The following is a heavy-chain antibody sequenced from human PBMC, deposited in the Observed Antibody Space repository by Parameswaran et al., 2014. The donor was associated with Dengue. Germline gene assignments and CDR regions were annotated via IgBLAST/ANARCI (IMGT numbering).Heavy chain of an antibody. V-gene: IGHV1-69*01. J-gene: IGHJ4*02. Sequence: WVRQAPGQGLEWMGGIIPIFGTANYAQRFQGRVTITADESTSTAYMELSSLRSEDTAVYYCARGETGRTGGWRYHFDYWGQGTLVTVSS. CDR3: ARGETGRTGGWRYHFDY. D-gene: IGHD4-23*01. CDR2: IIPIFGTA.